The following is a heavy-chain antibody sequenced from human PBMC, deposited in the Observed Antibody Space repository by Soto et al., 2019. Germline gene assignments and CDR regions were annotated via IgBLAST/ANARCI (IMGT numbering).Heavy chain of an antibody. D-gene: IGHD3-22*01. J-gene: IGHJ4*02. V-gene: IGHV3-48*02. Sequence: EVQLVESGGGLVQPGGSLRLSCAASGFTFSSYSMNWVRQAPGKGLEWVSYITSSSATIYYADSVKGRFTISRDNAKNSLYLQRNSLRDEDTAVYYCAREGRYYESSAYYFDCWGQGTLVTVSS. CDR1: GFTFSSYS. CDR3: AREGRYYESSAYYFDC. CDR2: ITSSSATI.